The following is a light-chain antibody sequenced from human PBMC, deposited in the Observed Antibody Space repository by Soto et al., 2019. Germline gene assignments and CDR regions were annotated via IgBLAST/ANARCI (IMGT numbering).Light chain of an antibody. V-gene: IGKV1-12*01. Sequence: DIQMTQSPSSVSAYIGDRVTITCRASQDISSWLAWYQQKPGKAPKLLIYAASSLQSEVPSRFSGSGSGTDFTLSISSLHPELFATYYCQLANSFPWTFGQGTKVEIK. CDR3: QLANSFPWT. CDR1: QDISSW. CDR2: AAS. J-gene: IGKJ1*01.